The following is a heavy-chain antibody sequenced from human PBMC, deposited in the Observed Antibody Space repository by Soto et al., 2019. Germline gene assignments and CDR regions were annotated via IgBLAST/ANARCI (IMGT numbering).Heavy chain of an antibody. D-gene: IGHD3-3*01. J-gene: IGHJ6*02. Sequence: GESLKISCKGSGYSFTSYWISWVRQMPGKGLEWMGRIDPSDSYTNYSPSFQGHVTISADKSISTAYLQWSSLKASDTAMYYCASPKWSGYYLNYYGMDVWGQGTTVTVSS. CDR3: ASPKWSGYYLNYYGMDV. V-gene: IGHV5-10-1*01. CDR1: GYSFTSYW. CDR2: IDPSDSYT.